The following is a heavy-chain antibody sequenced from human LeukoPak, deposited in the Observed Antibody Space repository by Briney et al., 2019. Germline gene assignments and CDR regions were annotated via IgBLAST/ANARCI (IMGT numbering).Heavy chain of an antibody. J-gene: IGHJ4*02. Sequence: PGGSLKLSCAASGFTFSSYSMNWVRQAPGKGLEWVSSISSSSSYIYYADSVKGRFTISRDNAKNSLYLQMNSLRAEDTAVYYCARSGSGSFDYWGQGTLVTVSS. D-gene: IGHD3-10*01. CDR1: GFTFSSYS. CDR3: ARSGSGSFDY. CDR2: ISSSSSYI. V-gene: IGHV3-21*01.